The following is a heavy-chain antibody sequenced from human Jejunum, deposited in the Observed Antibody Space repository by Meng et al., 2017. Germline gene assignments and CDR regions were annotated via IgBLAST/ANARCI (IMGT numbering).Heavy chain of an antibody. J-gene: IGHJ1*01. CDR3: ARDFEALNGV. D-gene: IGHD2-8*01. Sequence: VQPRESGPGLVKPGGTLSRPCAVSCDSISSSYWWSWVRQSPGKGLEWIGEIYHSGTTNYNPSLKSRVTLSVDKSKNQFSLNLSSVTAADTAVYFCARDFEALNGVWGQGTLVTVSS. CDR2: IYHSGTT. CDR1: CDSISSSYW. V-gene: IGHV4-4*01.